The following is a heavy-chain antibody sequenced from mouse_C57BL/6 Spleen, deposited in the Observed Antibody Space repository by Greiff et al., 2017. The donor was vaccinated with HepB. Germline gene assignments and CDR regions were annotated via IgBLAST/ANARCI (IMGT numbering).Heavy chain of an antibody. V-gene: IGHV14-4*01. CDR1: GFNIKDYY. CDR2: IDPENGDT. Sequence: EVKLVESGAELVRPGASVKLSCTASGFNIKDYYMHWVKQRPEQGLEWIGWIDPENGDTDYDAKFQGKATITADTSSNTAYLQLSSLTSADTAVYDCTADGPIAAVAPWFAYWGQGTLVTVSA. J-gene: IGHJ3*01. CDR3: TADGPIAAVAPWFAY. D-gene: IGHD1-1*01.